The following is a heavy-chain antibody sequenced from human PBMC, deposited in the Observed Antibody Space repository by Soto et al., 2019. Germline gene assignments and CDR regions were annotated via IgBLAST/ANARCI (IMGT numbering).Heavy chain of an antibody. V-gene: IGHV1-46*01. J-gene: IGHJ4*02. D-gene: IGHD4-4*01. CDR3: ARDPRNFYFFDN. CDR1: GYTFTSYY. CDR2: INPSGGST. Sequence: QVQLVQSGAEVKKPGASVKVSCKASGYTFTSYYMHWVRQAPGQGLAWMGIINPSGGSTSYAQKFQGRVTVTRDTSTSTVYMELLSLRSEDTAVYYCARDPRNFYFFDNWGQGTLVTVSS.